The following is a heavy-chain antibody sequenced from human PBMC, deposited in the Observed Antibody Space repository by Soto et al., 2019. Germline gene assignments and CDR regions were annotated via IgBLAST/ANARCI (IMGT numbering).Heavy chain of an antibody. CDR1: GYTFTSYG. CDR2: ISAYNGNT. D-gene: IGHD3-10*01. CDR3: ASDFWTMVRGGIPPGY. Sequence: QVQLVQSGAEVKKPGASVKVSCKASGYTFTSYGISWVRQAPGQGLEWMGWISAYNGNTNYAQKLQGRVTMTTDTSTSKAKMALKRLRTDDTAVYYCASDFWTMVRGGIPPGYWGQGTLVTVSS. V-gene: IGHV1-18*01. J-gene: IGHJ4*02.